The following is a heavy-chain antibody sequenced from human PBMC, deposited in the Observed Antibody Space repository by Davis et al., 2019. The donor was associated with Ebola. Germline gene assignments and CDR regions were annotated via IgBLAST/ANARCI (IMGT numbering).Heavy chain of an antibody. D-gene: IGHD2-15*01. CDR3: ARVASRLGYCSGGSCYLNWFDP. V-gene: IGHV4-34*01. J-gene: IGHJ5*02. CDR1: GGSFSGYY. Sequence: PSETLSLTCAVYGGSFSGYYWSWIRQPPGKGLEWIGEINHSGSTNYNPSLKSRVTISVDTSKNQFSLKLSSVTAADTAVYYCARVASRLGYCSGGSCYLNWFDPWGQGTLVTVSS. CDR2: INHSGST.